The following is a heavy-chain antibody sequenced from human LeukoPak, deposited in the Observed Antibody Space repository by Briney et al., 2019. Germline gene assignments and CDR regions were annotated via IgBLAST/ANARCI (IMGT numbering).Heavy chain of an antibody. J-gene: IGHJ6*03. V-gene: IGHV1-69*05. D-gene: IGHD6-13*01. CDR2: IITIFGTA. CDR3: ARASRYSSRLGDLVYYYYYMDV. CDR1: GDAFSIYA. Sequence: SVKVSCKSSGDAFSIYAISWVRQGQGQGLEWMGGIITIFGTANYAQKFQGRVTITTDESTRTAYMELSSLRSEDTAVYYCARASRYSSRLGDLVYYYYYMDVWGKGTTVTVSS.